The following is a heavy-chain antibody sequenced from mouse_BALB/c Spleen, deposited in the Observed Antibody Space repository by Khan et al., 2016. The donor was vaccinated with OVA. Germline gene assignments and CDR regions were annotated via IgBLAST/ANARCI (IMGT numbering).Heavy chain of an antibody. Sequence: QVQLQQPGAELVKPGASVKLSCKASGYTFTSYWMHWVKQRPGQGLEWIGEINPSNGRTNYNEKFKSKATLTVDKSSNTAYMQLSSLTSEDSAVYYCARSTMITTEFAYGGQGTLVTVSA. V-gene: IGHV1S81*02. CDR1: GYTFTSYW. J-gene: IGHJ3*01. D-gene: IGHD2-4*01. CDR3: ARSTMITTEFAY. CDR2: INPSNGRT.